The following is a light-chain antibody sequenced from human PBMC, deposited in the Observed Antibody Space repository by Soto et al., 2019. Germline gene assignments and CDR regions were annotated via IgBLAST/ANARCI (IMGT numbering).Light chain of an antibody. V-gene: IGKV3D-15*01. CDR3: QQYNNWPPAYT. CDR1: QSISNK. J-gene: IGKJ2*01. CDR2: DSN. Sequence: EIVLTQSPATLSVSPGERATLSCRASQSISNKLAWYQQKPGQAPRLLIYDSNTRATGIPARFSGSGSGTDFTLTVSSLQSEDFEVYYCQQYNNWPPAYTFGQGTKLDFK.